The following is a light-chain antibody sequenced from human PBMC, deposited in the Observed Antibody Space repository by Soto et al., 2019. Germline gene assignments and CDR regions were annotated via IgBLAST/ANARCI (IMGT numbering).Light chain of an antibody. CDR3: QQYYRSCT. Sequence: DIQLTQSPSTLSASVGDRVTITCRASQSVTDWLAWYQQKPGKAPKLLIYDASSLQSGVPSRFSDSGSGTEFSLTISSLQPDDFATYYCQQYYRSCTFGQGTKVEIK. J-gene: IGKJ2*02. CDR1: QSVTDW. CDR2: DAS. V-gene: IGKV1-5*01.